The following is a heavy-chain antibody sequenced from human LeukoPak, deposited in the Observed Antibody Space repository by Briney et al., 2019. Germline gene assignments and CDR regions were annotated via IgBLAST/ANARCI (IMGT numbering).Heavy chain of an antibody. CDR2: ISVSDSGT. CDR1: GFPFSSSV. V-gene: IGHV3-23*01. Sequence: GGSLRLSCAASGFPFSSSVMSWVRQAPGKGLEWVSIISVSDSGTHYADSVKGRFSVSRDTSKNTVYLQMNSLRAEDTAVYYCASRYYYDAFDIWGQGTMVTVSS. J-gene: IGHJ3*02. D-gene: IGHD3-22*01. CDR3: ASRYYYDAFDI.